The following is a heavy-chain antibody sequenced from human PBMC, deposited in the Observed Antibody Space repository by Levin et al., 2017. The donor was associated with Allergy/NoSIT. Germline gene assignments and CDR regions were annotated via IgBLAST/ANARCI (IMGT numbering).Heavy chain of an antibody. D-gene: IGHD6-13*01. Sequence: SETLSLTCSVSGGYISTYYWSWLRQPAGKGLEWIGRMFASGSSNYNPSLKSRVNISIDTSKNQFSLKLSSVTAADTAVYYCARSLDNKGMSYAMDVWGQGTTVTVAS. J-gene: IGHJ6*02. CDR1: GGYISTYY. V-gene: IGHV4-4*07. CDR3: ARSLDNKGMSYAMDV. CDR2: MFASGSS.